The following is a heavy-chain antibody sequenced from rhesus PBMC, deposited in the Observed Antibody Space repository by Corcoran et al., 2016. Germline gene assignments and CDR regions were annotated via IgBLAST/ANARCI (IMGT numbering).Heavy chain of an antibody. CDR2: IYGSSTST. CDR1: GGSISDSYR. J-gene: IGHJ4*01. CDR3: ARRSWNNVDY. Sequence: QVQLQESGPGLVKPSETLSLTCAVSGGSISDSYRWSWFRQPPGKGLEWIGYIYGSSTSTNYNPSLKSRVTISKDTSKNQFSLKLSSVTAADTAVYYCARRSWNNVDYWGQGVLVTVSS. V-gene: IGHV4S10*01. D-gene: IGHD1-20*01.